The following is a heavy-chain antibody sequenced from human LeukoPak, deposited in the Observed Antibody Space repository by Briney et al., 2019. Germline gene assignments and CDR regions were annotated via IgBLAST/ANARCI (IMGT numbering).Heavy chain of an antibody. CDR1: GFTFSSYA. CDR2: ISGSGGST. J-gene: IGHJ3*02. V-gene: IGHV3-23*01. CDR3: AKDRDSSSWGASAFDI. D-gene: IGHD6-13*01. Sequence: GGSLRLSCAASGFTFSSYAMSWVRQAPGKGLEWVSAISGSGGSTYYADSVRGRFTISRDNSKNTLYLQMNSLRAEDTAVYYCAKDRDSSSWGASAFDIWGQGTMVTVSS.